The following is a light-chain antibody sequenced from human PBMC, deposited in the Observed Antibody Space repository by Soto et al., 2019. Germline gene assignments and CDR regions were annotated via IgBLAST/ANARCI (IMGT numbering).Light chain of an antibody. CDR3: QHCNSYSEA. CDR2: KSS. J-gene: IGKJ1*01. Sequence: DIQMTQSPSTLSGSVGDRVTITCRASQTISSWLAWDQQKPGKAPKLLIYKSSTLESGVPSRFSGSGSGTEFTLTISSLQPDDFASYFCQHCNSYSEAFGQGTKVELK. CDR1: QTISSW. V-gene: IGKV1-5*03.